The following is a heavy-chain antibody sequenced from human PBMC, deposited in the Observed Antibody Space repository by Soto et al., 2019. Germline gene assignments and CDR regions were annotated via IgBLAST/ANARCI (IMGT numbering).Heavy chain of an antibody. CDR3: AKPPDRLGTWFDP. D-gene: IGHD6-19*01. Sequence: PGGSLRLSCAASGFTFSSYEMNWVRQAPGKGLEWVSYISSSGSTIYYADSVKGRFTISRDNAKNTLYLQMNSLRAEDTAVYYCAKPPDRLGTWFDPWGQGTLVTVSS. CDR2: ISSSGSTI. CDR1: GFTFSSYE. J-gene: IGHJ5*02. V-gene: IGHV3-48*03.